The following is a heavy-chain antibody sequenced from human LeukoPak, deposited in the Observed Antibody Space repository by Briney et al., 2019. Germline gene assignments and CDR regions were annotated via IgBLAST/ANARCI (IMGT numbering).Heavy chain of an antibody. CDR2: IYYSGST. CDR3: ARAPWEVQFYFDY. CDR1: GGSISSYY. J-gene: IGHJ4*02. D-gene: IGHD1-26*01. V-gene: IGHV4-59*01. Sequence: SETLSLTCTVSGGSISSYYWRWIRQPPGKGLEWIGYIYYSGSTNYNPSLKSRVTISVDTSKNQFSLKLSSVTTADTAVYYCARAPWEVQFYFDYWGQGSLVTVSS.